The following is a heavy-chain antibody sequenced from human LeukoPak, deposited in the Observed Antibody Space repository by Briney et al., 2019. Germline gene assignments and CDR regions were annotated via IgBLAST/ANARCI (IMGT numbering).Heavy chain of an antibody. V-gene: IGHV1-18*01. CDR3: ARDFSNFSYGTWFDP. Sequence: ASVKVSCKASGYTFTRYGITWVRQAPGQGLEWMGWISTYNGKTNYAQKVQDRVTMTTDTSTSTVYMELRSLRSDDTALYFWARDFSNFSYGTWFDPWGQGTLVTVSS. CDR2: ISTYNGKT. CDR1: GYTFTRYG. D-gene: IGHD1-1*01. J-gene: IGHJ5*02.